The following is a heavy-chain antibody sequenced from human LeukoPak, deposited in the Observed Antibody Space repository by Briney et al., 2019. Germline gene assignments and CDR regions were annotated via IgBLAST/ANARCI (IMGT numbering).Heavy chain of an antibody. Sequence: GGSLRLSCAASGFTFSSYSMNWVRQAPGKGLEWVSYISSSSSTIYYADSVKGRFTISRDNAKNSLYLQMNRLRAEDTAVYYSARDTYYYDSSGNAFDIWGQGTMVTVSS. D-gene: IGHD3-22*01. V-gene: IGHV3-48*04. J-gene: IGHJ3*02. CDR2: ISSSSSTI. CDR1: GFTFSSYS. CDR3: ARDTYYYDSSGNAFDI.